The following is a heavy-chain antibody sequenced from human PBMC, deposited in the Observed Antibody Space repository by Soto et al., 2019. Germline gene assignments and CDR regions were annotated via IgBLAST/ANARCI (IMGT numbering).Heavy chain of an antibody. J-gene: IGHJ4*02. D-gene: IGHD4-17*01. CDR1: GFTFSSYV. CDR2: ISGSASIA. Sequence: GGSLRLSCAASGFTFSSYVMTWVRQAPGKGLEWVSSISGSASIAYYTNYADSVRGRFTISRDNSKDTLYLQMNSLRAEDTAVYYCAKDYRRGDYENYPIDYWGQGTLVTVSS. CDR3: AKDYRRGDYENYPIDY. V-gene: IGHV3-23*01.